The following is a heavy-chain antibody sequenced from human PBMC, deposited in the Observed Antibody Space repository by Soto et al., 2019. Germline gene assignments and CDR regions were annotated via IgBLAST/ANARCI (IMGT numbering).Heavy chain of an antibody. CDR1: GFTFSSYG. Sequence: QVQLVESGGGVVQPGRSLRLSCAASGFTFSSYGMHWVRQAPGKGLEWVAVISYDGSNKYYADSVKGRFTISRDNSKNTLDLQMNSLRAEDTAVYYCAKIVAPTYYYDSSGPKGIDYWGQGTLVTVSS. J-gene: IGHJ4*02. V-gene: IGHV3-30*18. CDR3: AKIVAPTYYYDSSGPKGIDY. D-gene: IGHD3-22*01. CDR2: ISYDGSNK.